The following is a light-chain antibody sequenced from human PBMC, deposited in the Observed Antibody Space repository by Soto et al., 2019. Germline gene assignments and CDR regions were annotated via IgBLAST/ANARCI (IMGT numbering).Light chain of an antibody. CDR3: QQYDSSPPIT. Sequence: EIVLTQSPGTLSLSPGERATLSCRAIQSVSNNYLAWYQQKPGQAPRLLIYGASNRATGIPDRFSGSGSGTDFTLTISGLEPEDFAVYYCQQYDSSPPITFGQGTRLEIK. CDR2: GAS. CDR1: QSVSNNY. V-gene: IGKV3-20*01. J-gene: IGKJ5*01.